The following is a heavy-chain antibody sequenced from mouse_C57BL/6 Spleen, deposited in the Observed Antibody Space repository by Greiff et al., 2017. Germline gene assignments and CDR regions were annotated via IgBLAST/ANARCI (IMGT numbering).Heavy chain of an antibody. V-gene: IGHV1-82*01. CDR2: IYPGDGDT. CDR3: AGEGLRRGGAMDY. J-gene: IGHJ4*01. D-gene: IGHD2-4*01. Sequence: VQLQQFGPELVKPGAAVKISCKASGYAFSSSWINWVKQRPGKGPEWIGRIYPGDGDTNYNGKFKGKATLTADKSSNTAYMQLSILKSEDSAVYFCAGEGLRRGGAMDYWGQGTSVTVSS. CDR1: GYAFSSSW.